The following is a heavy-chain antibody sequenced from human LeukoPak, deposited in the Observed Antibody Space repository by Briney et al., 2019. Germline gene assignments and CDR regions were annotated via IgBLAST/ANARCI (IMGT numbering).Heavy chain of an antibody. CDR2: CYYSGST. V-gene: IGHV4-39*01. Sequence: SETLSLTCTVSGGSISSSPYFWGWIRQPPGKGLEWIGSCYYSGSTYYNPSLKSRVTISVDTSKNQFSLKLSSVTAAGTAVYYCARHVTSAEIVAGNFDYWGQGTLVTVSS. D-gene: IGHD6-19*01. CDR3: ARHVTSAEIVAGNFDY. J-gene: IGHJ4*02. CDR1: GGSISSSPYF.